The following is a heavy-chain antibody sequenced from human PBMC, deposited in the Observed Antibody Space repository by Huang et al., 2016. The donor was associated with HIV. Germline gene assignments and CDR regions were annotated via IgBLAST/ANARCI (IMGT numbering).Heavy chain of an antibody. V-gene: IGHV3-53*01. D-gene: IGHD6-19*01. CDR1: GFSVNTNY. CDR2: IYAGGST. CDR3: ARVQQSSGWYGGDLDY. Sequence: EVQLVESGGGLIQPGGSLRLSCAASGFSVNTNYRTWVRMDPVKGVEWVSVIYAGGSTSYAASVKGRFTISRDNSKNTVFLQMSSLRAEDTAVYYCARVQQSSGWYGGDLDYWGQGTLVTISS. J-gene: IGHJ4*02.